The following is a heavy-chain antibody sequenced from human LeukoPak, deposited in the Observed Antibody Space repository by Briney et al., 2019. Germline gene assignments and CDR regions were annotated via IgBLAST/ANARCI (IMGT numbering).Heavy chain of an antibody. CDR3: ARGRGYGAYDWNDY. V-gene: IGHV3-53*01. D-gene: IGHD5-12*01. J-gene: IGHJ4*02. CDR1: GFPLSNNY. CDR2: IHSGGAT. Sequence: PGGSLRLSRAASGFPLSNNYMTWVRQAPGKGLEWVSVIHSGGATYYADSVKGRFTISRDSSKNTLYLQMNNLRAEDTAVYYCARGRGYGAYDWNDYWGQGTLDTVSS.